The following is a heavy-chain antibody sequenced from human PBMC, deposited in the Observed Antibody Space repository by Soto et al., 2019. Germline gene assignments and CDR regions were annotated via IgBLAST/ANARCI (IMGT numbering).Heavy chain of an antibody. Sequence: QVQLVQSGAEVKKPGASVKVSCKASGYTFTSYGISWVRQAPGQGLEWMGWISAYNGNTNYAQKLQGRVTMTTDTSTSTADMELRSLRSDDTAVYYCARDNEGGLLWFGELLYGWFDPWGQGTLVTVSS. V-gene: IGHV1-18*01. CDR2: ISAYNGNT. CDR1: GYTFTSYG. D-gene: IGHD3-10*01. J-gene: IGHJ5*02. CDR3: ARDNEGGLLWFGELLYGWFDP.